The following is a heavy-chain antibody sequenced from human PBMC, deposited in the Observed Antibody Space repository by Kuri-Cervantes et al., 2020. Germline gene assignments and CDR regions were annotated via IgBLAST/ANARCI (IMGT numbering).Heavy chain of an antibody. V-gene: IGHV1-69*05. CDR2: IIPIFGTA. Sequence: SVKVSCKASGYTFTRYGINWMRQAPGQGLEWMGGIIPIFGTANYAQKFQGRVTITTDESTSTAYMELSSLRSEDTAVYYCARGKDYYDSSGYSHAFDIWGQGTMVTVSS. D-gene: IGHD3-22*01. J-gene: IGHJ3*02. CDR1: GYTFTRYG. CDR3: ARGKDYYDSSGYSHAFDI.